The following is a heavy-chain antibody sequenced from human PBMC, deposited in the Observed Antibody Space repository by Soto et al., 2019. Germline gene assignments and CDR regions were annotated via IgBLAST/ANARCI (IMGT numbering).Heavy chain of an antibody. CDR2: INPSGGST. Sequence: SVKVSCKASGYTFTSYYMHWVRQAPGQGLEWMGIINPSGGSTSYAQKFQGRVTMTRDTSTSTVYMELSSLRSEDTAVYYCARGREEVRDTQGHDAFDIWGQGTMVTVSS. J-gene: IGHJ3*02. CDR3: ARGREEVRDTQGHDAFDI. V-gene: IGHV1-46*01. CDR1: GYTFTSYY. D-gene: IGHD2-2*02.